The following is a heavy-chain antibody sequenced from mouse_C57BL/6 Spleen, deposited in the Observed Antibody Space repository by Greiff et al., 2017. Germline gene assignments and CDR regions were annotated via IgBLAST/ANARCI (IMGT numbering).Heavy chain of an antibody. CDR1: GFTFSDYY. Sequence: EVKLMESEGGLVQPGSSMKLSCTASGFTFSDYYMAWVRQVPEKGLEWVANINYDGSSTYYLDSLKSRFIISRDNAKNILYLQMSSLKSEDTATYYCARDRVYYPYWYFDVWGTGTTVTVSS. V-gene: IGHV5-16*01. J-gene: IGHJ1*03. D-gene: IGHD1-1*01. CDR3: ARDRVYYPYWYFDV. CDR2: INYDGSST.